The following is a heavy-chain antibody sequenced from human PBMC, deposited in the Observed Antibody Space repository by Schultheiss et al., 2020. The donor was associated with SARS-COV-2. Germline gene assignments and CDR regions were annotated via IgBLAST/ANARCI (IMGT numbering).Heavy chain of an antibody. V-gene: IGHV4-31*03. CDR2: IFYSGST. D-gene: IGHD2-2*01. CDR1: GGSISSGGYY. J-gene: IGHJ4*02. Sequence: SETLSLTCTVSGGSISSGGYYWSWIRQHPGKGLEWIGYIFYSGSTYYNPSLKSRVTISVDKSKNQFSLKLSSVTAADTAVYYCARGYQPLNYYFDYWGQGTLVTVSS. CDR3: ARGYQPLNYYFDY.